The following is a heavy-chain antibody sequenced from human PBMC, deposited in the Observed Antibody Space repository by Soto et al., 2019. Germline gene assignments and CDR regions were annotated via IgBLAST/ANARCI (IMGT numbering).Heavy chain of an antibody. CDR2: INSDGAIT. Sequence: EVQLVESGGALIQPGGSLRISCAASGFTFSAYWMFWVRQAPGKGLVWLSRINSDGAITDYADAVRGRVTISRGNAENNLYLQLNSLRAEDTAVYYCAREYYGSGIWGQGTLVTVSS. J-gene: IGHJ4*02. D-gene: IGHD3-10*01. CDR3: AREYYGSGI. CDR1: GFTFSAYW. V-gene: IGHV3-74*01.